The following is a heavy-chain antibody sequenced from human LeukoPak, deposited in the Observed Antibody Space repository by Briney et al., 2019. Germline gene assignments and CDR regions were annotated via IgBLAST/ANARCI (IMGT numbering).Heavy chain of an antibody. Sequence: GRSLRLSCAASGFTFSSYAMHWVRQAPGKGLEWVAVISYDGSNKYYADSVEGRFTISRDNSKNTLYLQMNSLRAEDTAVYYCARDSPNCSGGSCYPTGDWFDPWGQGTLVTVSS. CDR3: ARDSPNCSGGSCYPTGDWFDP. V-gene: IGHV3-30-3*01. D-gene: IGHD2-15*01. J-gene: IGHJ5*02. CDR1: GFTFSSYA. CDR2: ISYDGSNK.